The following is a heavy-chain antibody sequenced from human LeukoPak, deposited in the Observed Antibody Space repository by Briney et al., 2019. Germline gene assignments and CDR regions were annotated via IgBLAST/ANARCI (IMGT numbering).Heavy chain of an antibody. CDR3: ARHGNDFGYYFDY. D-gene: IGHD1-1*01. Sequence: PSETLSLTCTVSGGSISRYYWSWIRLPPGKGLELIGYIYYSGSTNYNPSLKSRVTISVDTSKNQFSLELSSVTAADTAVYYCARHGNDFGYYFDYWGQGTLVAVSS. J-gene: IGHJ4*02. V-gene: IGHV4-59*08. CDR2: IYYSGST. CDR1: GGSISRYY.